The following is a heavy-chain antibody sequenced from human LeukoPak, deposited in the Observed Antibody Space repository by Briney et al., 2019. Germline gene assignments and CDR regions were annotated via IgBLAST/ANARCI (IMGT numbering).Heavy chain of an antibody. D-gene: IGHD3-9*01. CDR1: GFTFSNYA. J-gene: IGHJ4*02. CDR2: ITGSGGNT. Sequence: GGSLRLFCAASGFTFSNYAMSWVRQAPGKGLEWVSAITGSGGNTYYADSVRGRFTISRDNSKNTVFLQMNSLRAEDTAVYYCAKWGDYDVLTGYYVSDYWGQGTLVTVSS. V-gene: IGHV3-23*01. CDR3: AKWGDYDVLTGYYVSDY.